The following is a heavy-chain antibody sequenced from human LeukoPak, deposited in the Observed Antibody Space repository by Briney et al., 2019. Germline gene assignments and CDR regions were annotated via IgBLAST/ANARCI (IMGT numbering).Heavy chain of an antibody. CDR2: ITSDGSTT. CDR3: AGSITMIVVAHMDV. J-gene: IGHJ6*03. D-gene: IGHD3-22*01. V-gene: IGHV3-74*01. CDR1: GFSFSIYW. Sequence: GGSLRLSCFASGFSFSIYWMHWVRQAPGKGLVWVSRITSDGSTTNYADSVEGRFTISRDNAKNTLFLQMNSLRAEDTAVYYCAGSITMIVVAHMDVWGKGTTVTVSS.